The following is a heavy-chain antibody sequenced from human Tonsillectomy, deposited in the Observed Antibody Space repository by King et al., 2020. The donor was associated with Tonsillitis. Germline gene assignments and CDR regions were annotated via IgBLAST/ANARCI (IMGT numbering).Heavy chain of an antibody. Sequence: QLVQSGAEVKKPGSSVKVSCKASGGTFSSYAISWVRQAPGQGLEWMGGIIPIFGTANYAQKFQGRVTITADEFTSTAYMELSSLRSEDTAVYYCATCYYDSPRTPYNYDGMDVWGQGTTVTVSS. V-gene: IGHV1-69*01. J-gene: IGHJ6*02. D-gene: IGHD3-22*01. CDR2: IIPIFGTA. CDR3: ATCYYDSPRTPYNYDGMDV. CDR1: GGTFSSYA.